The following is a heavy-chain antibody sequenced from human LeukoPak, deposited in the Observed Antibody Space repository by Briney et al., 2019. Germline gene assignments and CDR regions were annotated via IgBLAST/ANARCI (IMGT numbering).Heavy chain of an antibody. V-gene: IGHV4-61*02. D-gene: IGHD3-16*01. CDR3: ARARLYGPRDYYYMDV. CDR2: IYTTGST. J-gene: IGHJ6*03. CDR1: GGSISSGSYY. Sequence: SETLSLTCTVSGGSISSGSYYWSWIRQPAGKGLEWIGRIYTTGSTNYNHSLKSRVTISVDTSKNQFSLKLSSVTAADTAVYYCARARLYGPRDYYYMDVWGKGTTVTISS.